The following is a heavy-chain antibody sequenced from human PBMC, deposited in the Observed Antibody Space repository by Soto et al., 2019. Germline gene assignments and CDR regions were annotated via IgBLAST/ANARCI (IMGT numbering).Heavy chain of an antibody. CDR1: GYTFTTYS. J-gene: IGHJ4*02. Sequence: QVQLVQSGAEVKKPGASVKVSCKTSGYTFTTYSVHWVRQAPGQRFEWMGWINAGNGDTKYSQKFQGRVTITRDTSASTAYMELNSLRSEDTTVYYCARGQGTYADYWGQGTLVSVSS. CDR3: ARGQGTYADY. CDR2: INAGNGDT. V-gene: IGHV1-3*01. D-gene: IGHD3-10*01.